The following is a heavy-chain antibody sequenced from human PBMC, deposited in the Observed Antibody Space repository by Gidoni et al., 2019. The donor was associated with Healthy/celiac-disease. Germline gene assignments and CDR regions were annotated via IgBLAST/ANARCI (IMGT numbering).Heavy chain of an antibody. V-gene: IGHV3-21*01. CDR2: ISSSSCYI. D-gene: IGHD2-21*02. CDR3: ATEGGDYAPFDY. Sequence: EVQLVESGGGLVKPGGSLSLSCAASGFPFSSYSMNWVRQALGKGLEWVSSISSSSCYIYYADSVKGRFTISRDNAKNSLYLQMNSLRAEDTAVYYCATEGGDYAPFDYWGQGTLVTVSS. CDR1: GFPFSSYS. J-gene: IGHJ4*02.